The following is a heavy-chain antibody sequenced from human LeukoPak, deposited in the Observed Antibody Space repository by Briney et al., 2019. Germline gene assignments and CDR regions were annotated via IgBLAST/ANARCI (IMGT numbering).Heavy chain of an antibody. CDR3: AKGTMAAGFLDI. Sequence: GGPLRLSCAASGLTFSSYGMHWVRQAPGKGLEWVAFIRNDGSSEYYADSVKGRFTISRDNSKNTLYLQMNSLRAEDTAVYHCAKGTMAAGFLDIWGQGTMVTVS. CDR2: IRNDGSSE. V-gene: IGHV3-30*02. CDR1: GLTFSSYG. J-gene: IGHJ3*02. D-gene: IGHD6-13*01.